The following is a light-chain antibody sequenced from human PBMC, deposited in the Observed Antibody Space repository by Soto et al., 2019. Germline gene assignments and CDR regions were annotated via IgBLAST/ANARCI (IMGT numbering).Light chain of an antibody. V-gene: IGKV3-11*01. CDR1: QSVSSY. J-gene: IGKJ5*01. CDR2: DAS. Sequence: EIVLTQSPATVSLSPGERATLSCRASQSVSSYLAWYQQKPGQAPRLLIYDASNRATGIPARFSGSGSGTDFTPTISSLEPEDFAVYYCQQRSNWITFGQGTRVEIK. CDR3: QQRSNWIT.